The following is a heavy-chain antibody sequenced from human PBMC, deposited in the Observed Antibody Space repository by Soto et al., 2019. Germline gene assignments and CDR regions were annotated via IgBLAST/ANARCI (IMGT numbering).Heavy chain of an antibody. CDR1: GFTFSSYS. CDR3: ARVPIVATIVSRVYYYYMDV. V-gene: IGHV3-21*01. CDR2: ISSSSSYI. Sequence: GGSLRLSCAASGFTFSSYSMNWVRQAPGKGLEWVSSISSSSSYIYYADSVKGRFTISRDNAKNSLYLQMNSLRAEDTAVYYFARVPIVATIVSRVYYYYMDVWGKGTTVTVSS. D-gene: IGHD5-12*01. J-gene: IGHJ6*03.